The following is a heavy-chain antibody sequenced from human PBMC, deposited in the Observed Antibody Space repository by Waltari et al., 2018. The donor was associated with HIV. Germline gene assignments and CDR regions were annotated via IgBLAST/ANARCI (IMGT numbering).Heavy chain of an antibody. Sequence: QVQLQQWGAGLLQPSETLSLTCAVYGGSFSGHYWSWIRQPPGKGLEWIGEINHSGSTNYNPSLKSRVTVSVDTSKNQFSLKVNSVTAADTAVYYCARDGYNSGYNDYYTGMDVWGQGTTVTVS. D-gene: IGHD5-18*01. J-gene: IGHJ6*02. CDR2: INHSGST. CDR1: GGSFSGHY. V-gene: IGHV4-34*02. CDR3: ARDGYNSGYNDYYTGMDV.